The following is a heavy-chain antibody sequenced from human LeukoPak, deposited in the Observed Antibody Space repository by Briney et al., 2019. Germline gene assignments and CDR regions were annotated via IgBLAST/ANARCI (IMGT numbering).Heavy chain of an antibody. D-gene: IGHD3-16*01. CDR3: ASGGHLDW. CDR1: GITFSRFW. Sequence: GGSLRLSCAASGITFSRFWMSWVRQAPGEGLQWVANINEDGSEKHYVDSVKGRFTISRDNAENSLYLQMNSLRAEDTAVYYCASGGHLDWWGQGALVTVAS. V-gene: IGHV3-7*03. J-gene: IGHJ4*02. CDR2: INEDGSEK.